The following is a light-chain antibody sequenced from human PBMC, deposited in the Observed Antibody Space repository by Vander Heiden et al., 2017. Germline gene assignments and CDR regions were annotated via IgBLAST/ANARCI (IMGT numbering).Light chain of an antibody. Sequence: EIVLTQSPDFPSVTPKEKVTITCRASQSIDTTLHWYQQKPDQSPKLLIKYASQSFSGVPSRFSGSGSGTDFTLTINGLESEDAATYYCHQSHTLPFTFGPGTKVDIK. CDR1: QSIDTT. J-gene: IGKJ3*01. CDR2: YAS. V-gene: IGKV6-21*01. CDR3: HQSHTLPFT.